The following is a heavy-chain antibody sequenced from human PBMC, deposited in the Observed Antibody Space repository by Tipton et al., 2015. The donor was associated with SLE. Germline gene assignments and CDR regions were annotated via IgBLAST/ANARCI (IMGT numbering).Heavy chain of an antibody. CDR3: ARVSPDGYSVFGY. D-gene: IGHD5-24*01. V-gene: IGHV4-59*11. J-gene: IGHJ4*02. CDR1: GGSISSHY. CDR2: IYYSGST. Sequence: TLSLTCTVSGGSISSHYWSWIRQPPGKGLEWIGYIYYSGSTNYNPSPKSRVTISVDTSKNQFSLKLSSVTAADTAVYYCARVSPDGYSVFGYWGQGTLVTVSS.